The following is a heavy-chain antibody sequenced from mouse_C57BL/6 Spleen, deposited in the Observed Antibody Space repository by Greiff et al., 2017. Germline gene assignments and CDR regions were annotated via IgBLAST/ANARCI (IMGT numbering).Heavy chain of an antibody. CDR1: GYTFTSYW. Sequence: QVQLQQSGAELVMPGASVKLSCKASGYTFTSYWMHWVKQRPGQGLEWIGEIDPSDSYTNYNQKFKGKSTLTVDKSSSTAYMQLSSLTSEDSAVYYCARLDSNYAMDYWGQGTSVTVSS. V-gene: IGHV1-69*01. CDR2: IDPSDSYT. D-gene: IGHD2-5*01. CDR3: ARLDSNYAMDY. J-gene: IGHJ4*01.